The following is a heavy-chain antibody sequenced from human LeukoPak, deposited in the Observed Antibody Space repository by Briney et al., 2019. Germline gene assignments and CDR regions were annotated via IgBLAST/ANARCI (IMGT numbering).Heavy chain of an antibody. CDR1: GGSISSYY. CDR2: IYTSGST. CDR3: ARDRRVSSWGWFDP. J-gene: IGHJ5*02. Sequence: PSETLSLTCTVSGGSISSYYWSWIRQPAGKGLEWIGRIYTSGSTNYNPSLKSLVTMSVGTSKNQFSLKLSSVTAADTAVYYCARDRRVSSWGWFDPWGQGTLVTVSS. D-gene: IGHD6-13*01. V-gene: IGHV4-4*07.